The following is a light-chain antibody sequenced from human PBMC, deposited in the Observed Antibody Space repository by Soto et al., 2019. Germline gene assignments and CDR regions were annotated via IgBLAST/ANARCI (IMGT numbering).Light chain of an antibody. Sequence: IQMTQSPSSLSASVGDRVTISFLASQTIASYLNWYQQKPGKAPNLLIYAASSLQSGVPSRFSGSGSGTEFTLTISSLQPDDFATYYCQHYNSYSEAFGQGTKVDIK. CDR1: QTIASY. V-gene: IGKV1-39*01. J-gene: IGKJ1*01. CDR3: QHYNSYSEA. CDR2: AAS.